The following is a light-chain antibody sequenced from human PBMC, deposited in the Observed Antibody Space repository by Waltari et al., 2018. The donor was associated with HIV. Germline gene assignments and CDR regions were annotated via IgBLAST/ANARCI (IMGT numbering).Light chain of an antibody. CDR3: CSYAGSDTLV. CDR1: SSNVGTYNL. Sequence: HSALTQPASVSGSPGQSITISCTGTSSNVGTYNLVSWYQQHPGKAPKLLIYEVKRRPSGLSDRFAGSKSGNTASRTVSGLQAEDEAIYYCCSYAGSDTLVFGGGTSLTIL. V-gene: IGLV2-23*02. J-gene: IGLJ3*02. CDR2: EVK.